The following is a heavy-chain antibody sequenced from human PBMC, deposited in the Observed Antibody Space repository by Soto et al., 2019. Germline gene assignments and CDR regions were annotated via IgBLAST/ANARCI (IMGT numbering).Heavy chain of an antibody. CDR3: ARAMAVAGARWFDP. D-gene: IGHD6-19*01. Sequence: EVQLVESGGGLVQPGGSLRLSCAASGFTFSSYDMHWVRQATGKGLEWVSAIGTAGDTYYPGSVKGRFTISRENAKNSLDLQINSLRAGDTAVYYCARAMAVAGARWFDPLGEGTMVTVSS. CDR2: IGTAGDT. J-gene: IGHJ5*02. V-gene: IGHV3-13*01. CDR1: GFTFSSYD.